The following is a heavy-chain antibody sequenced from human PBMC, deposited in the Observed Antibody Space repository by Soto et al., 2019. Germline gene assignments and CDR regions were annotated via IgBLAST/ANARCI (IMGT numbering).Heavy chain of an antibody. CDR2: VFHTGTT. D-gene: IGHD6-19*01. V-gene: IGHV4-4*02. J-gene: IGHJ4*02. CDR1: GDSVSSPYY. Sequence: QVQLQESGPGLVKPSGTLSLTCAVSGDSVSSPYYWCWVRQPPGKGLEWIGEVFHTGTTSYNPSLRSRVTISMDKSINRFSLVLSSVTAADTAVYYCARSAGWYAVHSWGPGTLVIVSS. CDR3: ARSAGWYAVHS.